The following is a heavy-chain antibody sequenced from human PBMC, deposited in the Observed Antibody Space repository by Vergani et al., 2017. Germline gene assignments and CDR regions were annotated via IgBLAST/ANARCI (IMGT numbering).Heavy chain of an antibody. Sequence: QVQLVQSGAEVKKPGSSVKVSCKASGGTFSSYAISWVRQAPGQGLEWMGWMNPNSGNTGYAQKFQGRVTMTRNTSISTAYMELSSLRSEDTAVYYCARGSGSSWYYYYYYMDVWGKGTTVTVSS. CDR3: ARGSGSSWYYYYYYMDV. CDR1: GGTFSSYA. D-gene: IGHD6-13*01. J-gene: IGHJ6*03. V-gene: IGHV1-8*02. CDR2: MNPNSGNT.